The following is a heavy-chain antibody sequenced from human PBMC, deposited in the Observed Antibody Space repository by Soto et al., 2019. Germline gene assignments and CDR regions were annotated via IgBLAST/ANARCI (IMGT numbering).Heavy chain of an antibody. D-gene: IGHD3-9*01. V-gene: IGHV1-69*06. Sequence: ASVKVSCKASGCTFSSYAISWVRQAPGQGLEWVGGIIPIFGTANYAQKFQGRVTITADKSTSTAYMELSSLRSEDTAVYYCAAVLRYFDSLAYFQHWGQGTLVTVSS. CDR1: GCTFSSYA. CDR2: IIPIFGTA. J-gene: IGHJ1*01. CDR3: AAVLRYFDSLAYFQH.